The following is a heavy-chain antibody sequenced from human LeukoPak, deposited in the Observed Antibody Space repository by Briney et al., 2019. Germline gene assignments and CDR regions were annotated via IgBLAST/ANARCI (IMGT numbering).Heavy chain of an antibody. CDR2: INPNSGGT. CDR3: ARGLGTTVTTAMDV. V-gene: IGHV1-2*02. CDR1: GYTFTGYY. J-gene: IGHJ6*02. Sequence: ASVKVSCKASGYTFTGYYMHWVRQAPGQGLEWMGWINPNSGGTNYAQKFQGRVTMTRDTSISTAYMELSRLRSDDTAVYYCARGLGTTVTTAMDVWGQGTTVIVSS. D-gene: IGHD4-17*01.